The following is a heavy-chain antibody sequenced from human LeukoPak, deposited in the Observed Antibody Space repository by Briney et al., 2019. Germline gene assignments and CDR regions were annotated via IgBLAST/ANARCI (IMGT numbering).Heavy chain of an antibody. Sequence: PSETLSLTCTVSGGSVSSGSYYWSWIRQPPGKGLEWIGYIYYSGSTNYNPSLKSRVTISVDTSKNQFSLKLSSVTAADTAVYYCARGDIGVVPDYYYYFGMDGWGQGTTVTVSS. CDR3: ARGDIGVVPDYYYYFGMDG. D-gene: IGHD2-2*01. CDR1: GGSVSSGSYY. J-gene: IGHJ6*02. CDR2: IYYSGST. V-gene: IGHV4-61*01.